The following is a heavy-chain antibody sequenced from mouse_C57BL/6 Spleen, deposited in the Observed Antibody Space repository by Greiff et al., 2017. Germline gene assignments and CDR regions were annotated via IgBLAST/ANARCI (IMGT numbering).Heavy chain of an antibody. J-gene: IGHJ2*01. CDR3: ARYGLFFDY. D-gene: IGHD3-1*01. Sequence: VQLQQPGAELVKPGASVKLSCKASGYTFTSYWMQWVKQRPGQGLEWIGEIDPSDSYTNYNQKIKGKATLTVDTSSSTAYMQLSSLTSEDSAVYYCARYGLFFDYWGQGTTLTVSS. CDR1: GYTFTSYW. CDR2: IDPSDSYT. V-gene: IGHV1-50*01.